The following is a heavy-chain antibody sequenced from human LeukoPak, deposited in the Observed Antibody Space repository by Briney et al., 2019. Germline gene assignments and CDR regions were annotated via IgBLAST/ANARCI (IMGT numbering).Heavy chain of an antibody. CDR2: VSSSSNYI. Sequence: GGSLRLSCAASGFTFSSYSMNWVRQAPGKGLEWVSCVSSSSNYIYYADSVRGRFTISRDNAKNSLYLQMNSLRAEDTAVYYCARDPIAAGGTGYWFDPWGQGTLVTVSS. CDR3: ARDPIAAGGTGYWFDP. V-gene: IGHV3-21*01. J-gene: IGHJ5*02. CDR1: GFTFSSYS. D-gene: IGHD6-13*01.